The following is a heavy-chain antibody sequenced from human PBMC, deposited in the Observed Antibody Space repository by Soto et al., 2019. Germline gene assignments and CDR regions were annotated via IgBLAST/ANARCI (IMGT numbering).Heavy chain of an antibody. J-gene: IGHJ6*02. CDR2: INPETGGT. CDR3: ARERYQVISDGMDV. V-gene: IGHV1-2*02. CDR1: GYTFTGYY. D-gene: IGHD2-2*01. Sequence: QVQLVQSGADVKTPGASVRVSCKASGYTFTGYYVHWVREAPGQGLEWMGWINPETGGTSYAQKFQGRVNLSRDTTINTAYLELSRLRFDDAAVYCCARERYQVISDGMDVWGQGTTVTVSS.